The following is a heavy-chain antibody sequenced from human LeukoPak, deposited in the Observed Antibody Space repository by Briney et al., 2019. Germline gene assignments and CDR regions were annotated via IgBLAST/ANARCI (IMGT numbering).Heavy chain of an antibody. J-gene: IGHJ3*02. V-gene: IGHV3-30*02. Sequence: PGGSLRLSCATSGFSFSNYDMYWARQAPGKGLEWVAFIQYDGSNKYYADSVRGRFTISRDSSRNTVHLQMNSLRPGDSAVYYCAKDFTIFGAAGWAFDIWGQGTMVTVSS. D-gene: IGHD3-3*01. CDR1: GFSFSNYD. CDR2: IQYDGSNK. CDR3: AKDFTIFGAAGWAFDI.